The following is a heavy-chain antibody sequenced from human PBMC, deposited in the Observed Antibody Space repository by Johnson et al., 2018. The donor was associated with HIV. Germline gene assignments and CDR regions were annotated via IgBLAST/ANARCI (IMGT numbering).Heavy chain of an antibody. CDR3: AKDFRPKDALDI. J-gene: IGHJ3*02. CDR2: INWNGGST. CDR1: GFTFDDYG. V-gene: IGHV3-20*04. Sequence: VQLVESGGGVVRPGGSLRLSCAASGFTFDDYGMSWVRQAPGKGLEWVSGINWNGGSTGYADSVKGRFTISRDNAKNSLYLQMNSLRTEDTAEYYCAKDFRPKDALDIWGQGTMVTVAS.